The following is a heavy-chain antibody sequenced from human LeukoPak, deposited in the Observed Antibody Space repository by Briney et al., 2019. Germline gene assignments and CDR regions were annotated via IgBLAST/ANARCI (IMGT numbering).Heavy chain of an antibody. J-gene: IGHJ3*02. V-gene: IGHV4-59*01. Sequence: PSETLSLTCTVSGVSFNSYYWTWIRQPPGKGLEWIGYIYYSGTTNYNPSLKSRVTISVDTSKNQFSLKLSSVTAADTAVYYCAREFHDAFDIWGQGTMVTVSS. CDR1: GVSFNSYY. CDR3: AREFHDAFDI. CDR2: IYYSGTT.